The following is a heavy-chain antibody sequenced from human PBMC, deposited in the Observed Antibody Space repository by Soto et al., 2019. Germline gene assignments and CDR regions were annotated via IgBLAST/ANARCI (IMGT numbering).Heavy chain of an antibody. Sequence: SETLSLTCTVSGGSISSYYWSWIRQPAGKGLEWIGRIYTSGSTNYNPSLKSRVTMSVDTSKNQFSLKLSSVTAADTAVYYCARDIPPYYYDSSGYYYPGHRWFDPWGQGTLVTSPQ. CDR1: GGSISSYY. CDR2: IYTSGST. V-gene: IGHV4-4*07. CDR3: ARDIPPYYYDSSGYYYPGHRWFDP. D-gene: IGHD3-22*01. J-gene: IGHJ5*02.